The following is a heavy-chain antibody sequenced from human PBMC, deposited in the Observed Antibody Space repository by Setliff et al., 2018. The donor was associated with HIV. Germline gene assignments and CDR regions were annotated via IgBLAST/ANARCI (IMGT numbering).Heavy chain of an antibody. D-gene: IGHD5-18*01. CDR2: VDYNGRT. CDR1: GASISSYY. V-gene: IGHV4-59*01. CDR3: ARGAYRDGYYY. J-gene: IGHJ4*02. Sequence: SETLSLTCSVSGASISSYYWSWIRQPPGKGLEWIGYVDYNGRTDYNPSLKSRVTISLDTSKNQVSLKLSSVAAADTAVYHCARGAYRDGYYYWGQGTLVTVSS.